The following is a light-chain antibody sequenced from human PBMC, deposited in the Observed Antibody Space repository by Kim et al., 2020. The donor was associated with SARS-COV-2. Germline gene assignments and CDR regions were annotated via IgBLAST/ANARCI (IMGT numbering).Light chain of an antibody. CDR3: NSRDSSGNHLV. Sequence: SELTQDPSVSVALGQTVRITCQGDSLRSYYASCYQQKPGQAPVLVIYGKNNRPSGIPDRFSGSSSGNTASLTITGAQAEDEADYYCNSRDSSGNHLVFG. J-gene: IGLJ2*01. CDR1: SLRSYY. V-gene: IGLV3-19*01. CDR2: GKN.